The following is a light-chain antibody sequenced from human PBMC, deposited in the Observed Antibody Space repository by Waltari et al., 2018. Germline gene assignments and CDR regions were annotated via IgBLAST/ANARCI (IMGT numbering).Light chain of an antibody. J-gene: IGKJ4*01. CDR3: QQLNSYPSLT. CDR2: GAS. Sequence: DIQMTQSPSSLSASVGDRVNITCRASQSISSYLNWYQQKPGKAPNFLIYGASNLQSVVPSRFSGSGSGTDFTLTISSLQLEDFATYSCQQLNSYPSLTFGGGTKVEIK. V-gene: IGKV1-39*01. CDR1: QSISSY.